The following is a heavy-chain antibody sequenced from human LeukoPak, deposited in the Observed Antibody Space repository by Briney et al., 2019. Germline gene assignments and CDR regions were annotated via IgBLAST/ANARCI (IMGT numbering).Heavy chain of an antibody. V-gene: IGHV1-18*01. D-gene: IGHD3-22*01. J-gene: IGHJ3*02. Sequence: ASVKVSCKASGYTFTSYGINWVRQAPGQGLEWMGWISAYSGNTNYAQKLQGRVTMTTDTSTSTAYMELRSLRSDDTAVYYCARSGPEYYYDSSGYYNAFDIWGQGTMVTVSS. CDR1: GYTFTSYG. CDR3: ARSGPEYYYDSSGYYNAFDI. CDR2: ISAYSGNT.